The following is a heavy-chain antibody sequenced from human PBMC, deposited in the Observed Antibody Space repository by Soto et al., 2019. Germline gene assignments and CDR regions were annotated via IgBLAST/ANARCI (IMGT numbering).Heavy chain of an antibody. V-gene: IGHV3-30*18. CDR2: ISYDGSNK. Sequence: PGASLRLSCAASGFTFSSYGMHWVRQAPGKGLEWVAVISYDGSNKYYADSVKGRFTISRDNSKNTLYLQMNSLRAEDTAVFYCAKDDYYGSGSSQSEDDYYYYYGMDVWGQGT. D-gene: IGHD3-10*01. J-gene: IGHJ6*02. CDR3: AKDDYYGSGSSQSEDDYYYYYGMDV. CDR1: GFTFSSYG.